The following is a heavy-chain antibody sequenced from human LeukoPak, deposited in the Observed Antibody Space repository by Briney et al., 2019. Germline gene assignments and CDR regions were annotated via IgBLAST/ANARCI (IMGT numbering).Heavy chain of an antibody. J-gene: IGHJ6*03. D-gene: IGHD5-18*01. CDR3: ARTTEGGYSYGYFYYYYMDV. V-gene: IGHV4-59*01. Sequence: ASETLSLTCTVSGGSISSYYWSWIRQPPGKGLEWIGYIYYSGSTNYKSSLKSRVTISVDTSKNQFSLKLSSVTAADTAVYYCARTTEGGYSYGYFYYYYMDVWGKGTTVTISS. CDR1: GGSISSYY. CDR2: IYYSGST.